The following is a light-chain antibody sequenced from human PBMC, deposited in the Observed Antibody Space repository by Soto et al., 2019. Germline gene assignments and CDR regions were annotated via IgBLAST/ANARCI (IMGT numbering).Light chain of an antibody. CDR2: DAS. CDR3: QQRSNWRWT. CDR1: QSVSSD. J-gene: IGKJ1*01. Sequence: EIVLTQSPATLSLSPGERATLSCRASQSVSSDLAWYQQKPGQAPRLLIYDASNRATGIPARFSGSGYGTDFTLTISSLEPEDFAVYYCQQRSNWRWTFGQGTKVEIK. V-gene: IGKV3-11*01.